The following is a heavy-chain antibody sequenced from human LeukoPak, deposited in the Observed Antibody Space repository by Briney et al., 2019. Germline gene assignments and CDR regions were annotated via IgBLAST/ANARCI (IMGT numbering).Heavy chain of an antibody. D-gene: IGHD2-8*02. CDR1: GFTFSSYG. Sequence: GGSLRLSCAASGFTFSSYGMSWVRQAPGKGLEWVSAISGSGGSTYYADSVKGRFTISRDNSKNTLYLQMNSLRGEDTAVSYCAKVAAGYWYFDFWGQGTLVTVSS. CDR2: ISGSGGST. CDR3: AKVAAGYWYFDF. J-gene: IGHJ4*02. V-gene: IGHV3-23*01.